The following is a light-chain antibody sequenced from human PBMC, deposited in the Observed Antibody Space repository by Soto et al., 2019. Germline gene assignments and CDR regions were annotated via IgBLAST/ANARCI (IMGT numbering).Light chain of an antibody. J-gene: IGLJ2*01. CDR3: SSYTTSSTLV. V-gene: IGLV2-14*01. Sequence: QSVLTQPASVSGSPGQSIAISCTGTSSDVGGYNYVSWYQQHPGKVPKLMIYDVSNRPSGVSNRFSGSKSGSTASLTISGLQAEDEADYYCSSYTTSSTLVFGGGTKLTVL. CDR1: SSDVGGYNY. CDR2: DVS.